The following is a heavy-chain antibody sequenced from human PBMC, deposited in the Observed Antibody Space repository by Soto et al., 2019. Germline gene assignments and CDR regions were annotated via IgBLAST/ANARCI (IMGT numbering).Heavy chain of an antibody. Sequence: ASVKVSCKASGYTFTSYGISWVRQAPGQGLEWMGWISAYNGNTNYAQKLQGRVTMTTDTSTSTAYMELRSLRSDDTAVYYCTKSRSAMIYYFDFWGLGALVTVSS. CDR1: GYTFTSYG. CDR2: ISAYNGNT. V-gene: IGHV1-18*01. CDR3: TKSRSAMIYYFDF. D-gene: IGHD3-22*01. J-gene: IGHJ4*02.